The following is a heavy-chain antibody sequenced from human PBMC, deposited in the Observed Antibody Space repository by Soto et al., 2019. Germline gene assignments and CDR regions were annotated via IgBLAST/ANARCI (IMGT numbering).Heavy chain of an antibody. J-gene: IGHJ4*02. Sequence: EVQLLASGGGLVQPGGSLRLSCAPSGFTVSSYAMSWVRQAPGKGLEWVSRIDSSGFSTYYAGSVKGRFTISRDNSKNTLILQMNSLRAEDTAIYYCAKGSSYGDFYDCWGQGTLVTVSS. CDR1: GFTVSSYA. CDR3: AKGSSYGDFYDC. CDR2: IDSSGFST. V-gene: IGHV3-23*01. D-gene: IGHD4-17*01.